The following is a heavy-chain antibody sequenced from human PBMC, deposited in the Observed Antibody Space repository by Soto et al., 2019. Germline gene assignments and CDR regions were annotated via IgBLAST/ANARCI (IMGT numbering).Heavy chain of an antibody. CDR1: GDSITRGGYY. CDR3: ARVEVVITRGALDY. V-gene: IGHV4-31*03. Sequence: QVQLQESGPGLVKPSQTLSLTCNVSGDSITRGGYYWSWVRQHPGKGLEWLGYIYYRGSTYYNPSLKSRVYISVDTSKKHFSLRLSSVTAADTAVYYCARVEVVITRGALDYWGPGTLVTVSS. J-gene: IGHJ4*02. CDR2: IYYRGST. D-gene: IGHD2-15*01.